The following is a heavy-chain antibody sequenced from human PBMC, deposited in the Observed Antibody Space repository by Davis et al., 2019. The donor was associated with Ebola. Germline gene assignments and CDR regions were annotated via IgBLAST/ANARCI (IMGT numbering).Heavy chain of an antibody. V-gene: IGHV4-59*08. D-gene: IGHD3-3*01. CDR2: IYYSGST. CDR1: GGSISSYY. J-gene: IGHJ4*02. Sequence: SETLSLTCTVSGGSISSYYWSWIRQPPGKGLEWSGYIYYSGSTNYNPSLKSRVTISVDTSKNQFSLKLSSVTAADTAVYYCARHGRQMLRFLEWDKYYFDYWGQGTLVTVSS. CDR3: ARHGRQMLRFLEWDKYYFDY.